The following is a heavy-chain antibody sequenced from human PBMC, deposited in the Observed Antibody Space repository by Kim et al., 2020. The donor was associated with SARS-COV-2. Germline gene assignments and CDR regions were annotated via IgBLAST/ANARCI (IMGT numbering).Heavy chain of an antibody. CDR3: IRGRFCNGGSCILYGRFNLFDT. CDR2: IGTTGDT. Sequence: GGSLRLSCAPSGFTFSGYDMHWVRQLTGKALEWVSTIGTTGDTFYPGSVKGRFTISRENAKNSLYLQMNSLRVGDTAVYHCIRGRFCNGGSCILYGRFNLFDTWGQGTLVTVSS. D-gene: IGHD2-15*01. V-gene: IGHV3-13*01. CDR1: GFTFSGYD. J-gene: IGHJ5*02.